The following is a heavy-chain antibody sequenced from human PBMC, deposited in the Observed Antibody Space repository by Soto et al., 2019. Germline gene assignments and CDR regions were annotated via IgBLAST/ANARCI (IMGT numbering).Heavy chain of an antibody. CDR1: ADSTPTYS. V-gene: IGHV4-59*01. D-gene: IGHD4-17*01. J-gene: IGHJ6*02. Sequence: ETLSLTCSVSADSTPTYSWGWVRQPPGKGLEWIGYIYYSGSTNYNPSLKSRVTISVDTSKNQFSLKLSSVTAADTAVYYCARDMATVITRRGVYGMDVWGQGTTVTVSS. CDR3: ARDMATVITRRGVYGMDV. CDR2: IYYSGST.